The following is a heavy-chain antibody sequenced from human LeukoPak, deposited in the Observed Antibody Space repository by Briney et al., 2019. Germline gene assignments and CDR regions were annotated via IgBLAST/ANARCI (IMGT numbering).Heavy chain of an antibody. V-gene: IGHV4-39*01. J-gene: IGHJ6*02. CDR1: HGSISSSSYY. CDR3: ARVGDHYGSGSYGYGYYYYYGMDV. D-gene: IGHD3-10*01. Sequence: SETLSLTCAVSHGSISSSSYYWGWIRQAPGKGLEWIGHIYYSGTTYYNPSLKSRVTISIDTSKNQFSLKLSFVTAADTAVYYCARVGDHYGSGSYGYGYYYYYGMDVWGQGTTVTVSS. CDR2: IYYSGTT.